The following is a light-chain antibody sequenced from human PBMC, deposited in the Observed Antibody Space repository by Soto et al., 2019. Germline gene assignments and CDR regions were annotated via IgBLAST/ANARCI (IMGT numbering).Light chain of an antibody. J-gene: IGLJ3*02. CDR1: SSNIGSNT. Sequence: QSVLTQPPSASGTPGQRVTISCSGSSSNIGSNTVNWYQQLPGTAHKLLIYSNNQRPSGVPDRFSGSKSGTSASLAISGLPSEDEASYYCAAWDDSLGGFWVFGGGTKLTVL. CDR2: SNN. V-gene: IGLV1-44*01. CDR3: AAWDDSLGGFWV.